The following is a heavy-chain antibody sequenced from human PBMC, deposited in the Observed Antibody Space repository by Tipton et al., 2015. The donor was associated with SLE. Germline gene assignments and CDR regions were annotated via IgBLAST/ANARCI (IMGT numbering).Heavy chain of an antibody. CDR1: EFTFRSYW. CDR2: INQDGSEK. D-gene: IGHD4-17*01. CDR3: ASLDYGDYFYYFDY. J-gene: IGHJ4*02. Sequence: GTSEFTFRSYWMIWVRQPPGKGLEWVANINQDGSEKYYVDSVKGRFTISRDNAKSSLYLQMNSLRAEDTAVYYCASLDYGDYFYYFDYWGQGTLVTVSS. V-gene: IGHV3-7*01.